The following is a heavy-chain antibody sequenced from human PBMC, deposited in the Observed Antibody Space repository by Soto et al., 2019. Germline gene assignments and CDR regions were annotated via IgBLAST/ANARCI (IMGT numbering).Heavy chain of an antibody. Sequence: PSETLSLTCTVSGGSISSSSYYWGWIRQPPGKGLEWIGSIYYSGSTYYDPSLKSRVTISVDTSKNQFSLKLSSVTAADTAVYYCAGHRAPGYYYYGMDVWGQGTTVTVSS. CDR1: GGSISSSSYY. J-gene: IGHJ6*02. CDR2: IYYSGST. V-gene: IGHV4-39*01. CDR3: AGHRAPGYYYYGMDV.